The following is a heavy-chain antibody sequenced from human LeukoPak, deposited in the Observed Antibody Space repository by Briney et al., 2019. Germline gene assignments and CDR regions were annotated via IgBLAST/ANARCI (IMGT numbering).Heavy chain of an antibody. CDR1: GYTLSELS. CDR3: ATATYSGSYQYFDY. Sequence: ASVKVSCKVSGYTLSELSMHWVRQSPGKGLEGMGGFDPEDGETIYAQKFQGRVTMTEDTSTDTAYMELSSLRSEDTAVYYCATATYSGSYQYFDYWGQGTLVTVSS. D-gene: IGHD1-26*01. J-gene: IGHJ4*02. CDR2: FDPEDGET. V-gene: IGHV1-24*01.